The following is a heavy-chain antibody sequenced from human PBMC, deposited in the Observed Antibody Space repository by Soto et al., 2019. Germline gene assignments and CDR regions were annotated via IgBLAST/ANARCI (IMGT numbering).Heavy chain of an antibody. V-gene: IGHV3-23*01. CDR1: GFTFSSYA. CDR2: ISGSGGST. D-gene: IGHD2-15*01. J-gene: IGHJ3*02. CDR3: AKDLANIVVVVAATVAGAFDI. Sequence: GGSLRLSCAASGFTFSSYAMSWVRQAPGKGLEWVSAISGSGGSTYYADSVKGRFTISRDNSKNTLYLQMNSLRAEDTAVYYCAKDLANIVVVVAATVAGAFDIWGQGTMVTVSS.